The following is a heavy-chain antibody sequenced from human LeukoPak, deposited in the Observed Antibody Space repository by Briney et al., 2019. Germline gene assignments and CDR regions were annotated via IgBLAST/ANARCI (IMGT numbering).Heavy chain of an antibody. D-gene: IGHD3-10*01. CDR1: GGPISGHY. J-gene: IGHJ5*02. CDR2: VSNSGIT. CDR3: ARCYYDSWFDP. V-gene: IGHV4-59*11. Sequence: SETLSLTCIVSGGPISGHYGSWIRQPPGKGLEWIGHVSNSGITNYNPSLKSRVAISVDTSKDQFSLKLSSVTAADTAVYYCARCYYDSWFDPWGQGTLVTVSS.